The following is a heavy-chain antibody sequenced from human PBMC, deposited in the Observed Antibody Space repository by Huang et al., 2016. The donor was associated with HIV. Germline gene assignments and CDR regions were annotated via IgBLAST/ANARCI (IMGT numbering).Heavy chain of an antibody. CDR2: IWYDGSNK. Sequence: QVQLVESGGGVVQPGRSLRLSCAASGFTFSSYGMHWVRQATGKGLEWVAVIWYDGSNKYYADSVKGRFTISRDNSKNTLYLQMNSRKTEDTAVYYCALKGDSSGWEYFRHWGQGTLVTVSS. V-gene: IGHV3-33*08. D-gene: IGHD6-19*01. J-gene: IGHJ1*01. CDR1: GFTFSSYG. CDR3: ALKGDSSGWEYFRH.